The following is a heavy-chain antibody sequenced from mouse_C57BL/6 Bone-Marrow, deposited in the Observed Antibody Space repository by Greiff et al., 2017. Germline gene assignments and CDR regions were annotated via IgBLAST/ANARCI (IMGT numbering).Heavy chain of an antibody. Sequence: QVQLQQSGTELVKPGASVKLSCKASGYTFTSYWMHWVKQRPGQGLEWIGNINPSNGGTNYNEKFKSKATLTVDTSSSTAYMQLSSLTSEDSAVYYCARGPITTVVAHWYFDVWGTGTTVTVSS. J-gene: IGHJ1*03. CDR3: ARGPITTVVAHWYFDV. D-gene: IGHD1-1*01. CDR1: GYTFTSYW. V-gene: IGHV1-53*01. CDR2: INPSNGGT.